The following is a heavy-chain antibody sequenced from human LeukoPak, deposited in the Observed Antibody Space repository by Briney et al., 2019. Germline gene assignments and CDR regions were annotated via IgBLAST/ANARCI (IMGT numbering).Heavy chain of an antibody. CDR3: ARVRIQLWLGEYYFDY. V-gene: IGHV3-7*01. Sequence: GGSLRLSCAASGFTFSSYWMSWVRQAPGKGLEWVANIEQDGSEKYYVDSVKGRFTISRDNAKNSLYLQMNSLRAEDTAVYYCARVRIQLWLGEYYFDYWGQGTLVTVSS. CDR1: GFTFSSYW. D-gene: IGHD5-18*01. CDR2: IEQDGSEK. J-gene: IGHJ4*02.